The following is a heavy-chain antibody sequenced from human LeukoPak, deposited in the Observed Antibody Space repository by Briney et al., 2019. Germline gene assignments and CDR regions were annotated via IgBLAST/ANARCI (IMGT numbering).Heavy chain of an antibody. CDR2: ISGSGGST. J-gene: IGHJ4*02. CDR3: AKDLGYSSGYYGGVDY. V-gene: IGHV3-23*01. D-gene: IGHD3-22*01. Sequence: PGGSLRLSCAASGFTFSSYAMSWVRQAPGKGLEWVSAISGSGGSTCYADSVKGRFTISRDNSKNTLYLQMNSLRAEDTAVYYCAKDLGYSSGYYGGVDYWGQGTLVTVSS. CDR1: GFTFSSYA.